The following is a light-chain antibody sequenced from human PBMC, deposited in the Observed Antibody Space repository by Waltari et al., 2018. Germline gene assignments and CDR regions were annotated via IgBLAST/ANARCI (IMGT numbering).Light chain of an antibody. Sequence: IVLTQSPGTLSLSPGERATLSCRASQSVSRYLAWSQQRPGQAPRRLIYAASTRPTGIPDRFSGSGYGTDFTLTISRLEPEDFAVYYCQNHERLPATFGQGTKVEIK. J-gene: IGKJ1*01. V-gene: IGKV3-20*01. CDR2: AAS. CDR1: QSVSRY. CDR3: QNHERLPAT.